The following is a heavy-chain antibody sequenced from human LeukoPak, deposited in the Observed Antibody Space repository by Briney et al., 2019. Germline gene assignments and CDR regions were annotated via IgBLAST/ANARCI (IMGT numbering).Heavy chain of an antibody. Sequence: GGSLRLSCAASGFTFSSYAMSWVRQAPGKGLEWVSAISGSGGSTYYADSVKGRFTISRDNSKNTLYLQMNSLRAEDTAVYYCARGGDYDILTGYYNRANYYYYYMDVWGKGTTVTISS. CDR2: ISGSGGST. J-gene: IGHJ6*03. CDR1: GFTFSSYA. CDR3: ARGGDYDILTGYYNRANYYYYYMDV. V-gene: IGHV3-23*01. D-gene: IGHD3-9*01.